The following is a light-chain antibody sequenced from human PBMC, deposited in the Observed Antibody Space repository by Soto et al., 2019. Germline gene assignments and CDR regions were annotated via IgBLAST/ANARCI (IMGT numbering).Light chain of an antibody. CDR1: QSILYSSNNNNY. J-gene: IGKJ1*01. CDR3: QQYHSFPRT. CDR2: WAS. Sequence: DIVMTQSPDSLAVSLGERATINCKSSQSILYSSNNNNYLAWYQQKPGQPPKLLIYWASTRESGVPDRFSGSGSATDFTLTISSLQAEDVAVYYCQQYHSFPRTFGQGTKVEIK. V-gene: IGKV4-1*01.